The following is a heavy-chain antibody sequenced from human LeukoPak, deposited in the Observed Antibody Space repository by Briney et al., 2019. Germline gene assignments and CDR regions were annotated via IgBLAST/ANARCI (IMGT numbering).Heavy chain of an antibody. J-gene: IGHJ4*02. V-gene: IGHV3-48*04. D-gene: IGHD3-9*01. CDR3: ARDQDILTGYYSTPFDY. Sequence: GGSLRLSCAASGFTFSHYAMHWVRQAPGKGLEWVSYIRSSSSIIYYADSVKGRFTISRDNAKNSLYLQMNSLRAEDTAVYYCARDQDILTGYYSTPFDYWGQGTLVTVSS. CDR1: GFTFSHYA. CDR2: IRSSSSII.